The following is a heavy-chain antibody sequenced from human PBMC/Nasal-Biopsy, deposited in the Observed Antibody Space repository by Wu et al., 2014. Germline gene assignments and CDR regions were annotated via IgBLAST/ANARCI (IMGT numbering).Heavy chain of an antibody. D-gene: IGHD1-7*01. CDR3: ARPRTTDCDGAGCGFDR. J-gene: IGHJ4*02. CDR1: GGSVSSGDYC. V-gene: IGHV4-61*08. Sequence: TLSLTCTVSGGSVSSGDYCWSWIRQPPGRGLEWIGYIYYSGSTSYNSSLKSRVTISVDRSKNQVSLKLTAVIAADTAVYYCARPRTTDCDGAGCGFDRWGQGTLGHRLL. CDR2: IYYSGST.